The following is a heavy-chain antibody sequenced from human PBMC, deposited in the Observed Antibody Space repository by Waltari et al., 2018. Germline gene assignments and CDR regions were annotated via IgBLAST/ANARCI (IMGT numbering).Heavy chain of an antibody. D-gene: IGHD2-15*01. J-gene: IGHJ3*02. CDR2: IKPDETEK. V-gene: IGHV3-7*01. CDR1: GFTFTTYW. CDR3: ARAGIKTILTPGAFDI. Sequence: EVQLVESGGNLVQPGGSLRLSCAASGFTFTTYWLTWVRQAPGKGREWVANIKPDETEKYYVASVKGRFTISRDNAKKSLFLQMNSLRAEDTALYFCARAGIKTILTPGAFDIWGQGTMVSVSS.